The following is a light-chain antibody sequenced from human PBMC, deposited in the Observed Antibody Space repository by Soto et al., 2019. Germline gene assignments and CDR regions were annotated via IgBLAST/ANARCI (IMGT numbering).Light chain of an antibody. V-gene: IGLV2-23*01. CDR1: SSDVGSYNL. CDR2: AGS. J-gene: IGLJ1*01. CDR3: CSYAGSSTFYV. Sequence: QSVLTQPASVSGSPGQSITISCTGTSSDVGSYNLVSWYQQHPGKAPKLMIYAGSKRPSGVSGRFSGSKSGNTASLTISGLQAEDEADYYCCSYAGSSTFYVFGTGTKLTVL.